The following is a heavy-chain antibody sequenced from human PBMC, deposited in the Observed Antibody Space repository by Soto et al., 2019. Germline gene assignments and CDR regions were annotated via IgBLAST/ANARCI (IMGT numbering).Heavy chain of an antibody. V-gene: IGHV3-23*01. D-gene: IGHD2-8*01. Sequence: GGSLRLSCAASGFTFSSYAMSWVRQAPGKGLEWVSAISGSGGSTYYADSVKGRFTISRDNSKNTLYLQMNSVRAEDTAVYYCAHTPHIVLMVYPTRPEYYFDYWGQGTLVTGSS. CDR1: GFTFSSYA. J-gene: IGHJ4*02. CDR2: ISGSGGST. CDR3: AHTPHIVLMVYPTRPEYYFDY.